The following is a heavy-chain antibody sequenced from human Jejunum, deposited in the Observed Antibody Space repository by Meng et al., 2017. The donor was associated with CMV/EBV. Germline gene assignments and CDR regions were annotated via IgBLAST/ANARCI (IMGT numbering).Heavy chain of an antibody. V-gene: IGHV3-21*01. D-gene: IGHD1-14*01. CDR2: IGSYNGYK. Sequence: FTVSIFSMDGVRQTPGKGLEWVSSIGSYNGYKYYADSVQGRFTISRDDAKNSLYLQMDSLRAEDSAVYYCARAPLKPFNIEGAFDSWGQGTLVTVSS. CDR1: FTVSIFS. J-gene: IGHJ4*02. CDR3: ARAPLKPFNIEGAFDS.